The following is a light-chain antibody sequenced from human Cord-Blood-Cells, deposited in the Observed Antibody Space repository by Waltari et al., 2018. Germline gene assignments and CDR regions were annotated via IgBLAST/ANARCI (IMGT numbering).Light chain of an antibody. CDR1: RRDAGGSTS. CDR3: SSYTSSSPWV. J-gene: IGLJ3*02. CDR2: DVS. Sequence: QSALTQPASATGSPGPSITLSCTGTRRDAGGSTSVSWYQQHPGKAPQLMIYDVSNRPSGVSNRFSGSKSGNTASLTISGLQAEDEADYYCSSYTSSSPWVFGGGTKLTVL. V-gene: IGLV2-14*01.